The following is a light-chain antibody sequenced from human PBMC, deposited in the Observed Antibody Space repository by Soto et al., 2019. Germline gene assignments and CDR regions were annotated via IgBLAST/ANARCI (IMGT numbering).Light chain of an antibody. Sequence: QSALTQPASVSGSPGQSITISCTRTSSDVGGYNYVSWYQQHPGKAPKLIIYDVSNRPSGVSNRFSGSKSGNTASLTISGLQAEDEADYYCSSYTISSTLVFGGGTKVTVL. J-gene: IGLJ2*01. V-gene: IGLV2-14*03. CDR2: DVS. CDR3: SSYTISSTLV. CDR1: SSDVGGYNY.